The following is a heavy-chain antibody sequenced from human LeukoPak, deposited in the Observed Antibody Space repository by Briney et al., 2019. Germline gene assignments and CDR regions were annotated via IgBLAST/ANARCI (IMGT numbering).Heavy chain of an antibody. D-gene: IGHD3-3*01. J-gene: IGHJ6*03. Sequence: GASVKVSCKASGYTFTGYYMHWVRQAPGQGLEWMGWINPNSGGTNYAQKFQGRVTMTRDTSISTAYMELSRLRSDDTAVYYCARDNYDFWSGYPLLHYYYYYYMDVWGKGTTVTVSS. CDR2: INPNSGGT. CDR1: GYTFTGYY. V-gene: IGHV1-2*02. CDR3: ARDNYDFWSGYPLLHYYYYYYMDV.